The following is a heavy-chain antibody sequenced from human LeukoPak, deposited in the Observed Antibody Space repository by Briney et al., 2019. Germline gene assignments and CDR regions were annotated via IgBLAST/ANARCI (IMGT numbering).Heavy chain of an antibody. D-gene: IGHD6-13*01. V-gene: IGHV1-2*04. J-gene: IGHJ4*02. CDR3: ARGSGYSSSWYKY. CDR1: GYTFTVYY. Sequence: ASVKVSCKASGYTFTVYYMHWVRQAPGQGLEWMGWINPNSGGTNYAQKFQGWVTMTRDTSISTAYMELSRLRSDDTAVYYCARGSGYSSSWYKYWGQGTLVTVSS. CDR2: INPNSGGT.